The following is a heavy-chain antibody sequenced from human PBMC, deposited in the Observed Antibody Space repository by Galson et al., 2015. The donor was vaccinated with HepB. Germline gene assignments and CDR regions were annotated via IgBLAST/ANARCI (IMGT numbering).Heavy chain of an antibody. CDR1: GYTFPSYY. V-gene: IGHV1-46*04. J-gene: IGHJ5*02. CDR2: INPSGGST. D-gene: IGHD4-17*01. CDR3: ARDPKMTTVTTGFDP. Sequence: SVKVSCKASGYTFPSYYMHWVRQAPGQRLEWLGIINPSGGSTSYAQQLQGRVTMTTDTSTSTAYMELRSLRSDDTAVYYCARDPKMTTVTTGFDPWGQGTLVTVSS.